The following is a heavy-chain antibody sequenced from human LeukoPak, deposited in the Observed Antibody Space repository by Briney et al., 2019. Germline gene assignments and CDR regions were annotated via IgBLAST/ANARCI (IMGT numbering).Heavy chain of an antibody. V-gene: IGHV3-49*04. D-gene: IGHD3-10*01. CDR3: TRDHGPSRQPGDY. CDR2: IRSKAYGGTT. CDR1: GFTFCDYG. J-gene: IGHJ4*02. Sequence: PGGALRLSCAGPGFTFCDYGMRWVRQAPGEGGGGGGFIRSKAYGGTTEYAASVKGRFTISRDDSKSIAYLQMNSLKTEDTAVYYCTRDHGPSRQPGDYWGQGTLVTVSS.